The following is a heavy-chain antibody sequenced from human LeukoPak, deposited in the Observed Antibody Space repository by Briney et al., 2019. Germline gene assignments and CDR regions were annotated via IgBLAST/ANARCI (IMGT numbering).Heavy chain of an antibody. CDR2: ISGSGGST. D-gene: IGHD6-19*01. J-gene: IGHJ4*02. CDR3: AKGYSSGWSHHDY. Sequence: GGSLILSCAASGFTFSSYAMSWVRQAPGKGLEWVSVISGSGGSTYYADSVKGRFTISRDNSKNTLYLQMNSLRAEDTAVYHCAKGYSSGWSHHDYWGQGTLVTVSS. V-gene: IGHV3-23*01. CDR1: GFTFSSYA.